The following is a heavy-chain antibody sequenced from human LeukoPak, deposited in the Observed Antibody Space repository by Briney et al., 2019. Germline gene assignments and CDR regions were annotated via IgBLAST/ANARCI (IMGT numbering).Heavy chain of an antibody. J-gene: IGHJ4*02. CDR1: GYTFSGYY. V-gene: IGHV1-2*02. CDR3: ARDTPSRILTGYYNVLDY. CDR2: INPNSGGT. D-gene: IGHD3-9*01. Sequence: ASVKVSCKASGYTFSGYYMHWVRQAPGQGLEWMGWINPNSGGTNYAQKFQGRVTMTRDTSISTAYMELSRLRSDDTAVYYCARDTPSRILTGYYNVLDYWGQGTLVTVSS.